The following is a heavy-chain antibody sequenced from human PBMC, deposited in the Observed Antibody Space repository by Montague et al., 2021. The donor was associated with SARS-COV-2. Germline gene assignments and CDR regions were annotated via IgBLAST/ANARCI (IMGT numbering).Heavy chain of an antibody. CDR2: IFWDDAK. J-gene: IGHJ4*02. Sequence: PALVKPTQTLTLTCTFSGFSLSTSGVGVGWIRQPPGKALEWLAFIFWDDAKHYIPSLKTRLTITKDTSKNQVVLTMSNMDLVDTATYYCAHSVPTITALPTTPFYCWGQGTLVSASS. D-gene: IGHD3-10*01. CDR3: AHSVPTITALPTTPFYC. CDR1: GFSLSTSGVG. V-gene: IGHV2-5*02.